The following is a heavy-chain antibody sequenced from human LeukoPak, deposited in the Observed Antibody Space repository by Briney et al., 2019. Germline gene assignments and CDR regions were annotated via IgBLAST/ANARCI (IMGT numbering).Heavy chain of an antibody. V-gene: IGHV1-18*01. Sequence: ASVKVSCTASGYTFTSYGISWVRQAPGQGLEWMGWISAYNGNTNYAQKLQGRVTMTTDTSTSTAYMELRSLRSDDTAVYYCARANSGSYGRYYYYGMDVWGQGTTVTVPS. CDR1: GYTFTSYG. CDR2: ISAYNGNT. CDR3: ARANSGSYGRYYYYGMDV. J-gene: IGHJ6*02. D-gene: IGHD1-26*01.